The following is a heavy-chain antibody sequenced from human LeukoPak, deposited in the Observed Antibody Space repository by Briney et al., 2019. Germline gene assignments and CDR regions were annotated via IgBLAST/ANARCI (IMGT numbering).Heavy chain of an antibody. V-gene: IGHV3-53*01. J-gene: IGHJ4*02. CDR2: IYGGGNT. CDR3: ATASPYCSGDYCRLRFDY. CDR1: GFTVRSNY. D-gene: IGHD3-22*01. Sequence: PGGSLRLSCAASGFTVRSNYMSWVRQTPGKGLEWVSVIYGGGNTYYADSVKGRFTISRDNSKNTLYLQMNSLRVEDTAVYYCATASPYCSGDYCRLRFDYWGQGTLVTVSS.